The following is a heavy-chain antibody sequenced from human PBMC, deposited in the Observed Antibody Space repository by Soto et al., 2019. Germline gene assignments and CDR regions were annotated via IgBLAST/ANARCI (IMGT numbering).Heavy chain of an antibody. CDR3: AREVALSEVGGYCCCLDV. J-gene: IGHJ6*02. CDR1: GGSISSYY. CDR2: IYYSGST. D-gene: IGHD6-19*01. V-gene: IGHV4-59*01. Sequence: QVQLQESGPGLVKPSETLSLTCTVSGGSISSYYWSWIRQPPGKGLEWIGYIYYSGSTNYNPSLSSGVTIPVDPSMTLFSLNLSSVTAADTAVYYCAREVALSEVGGYCCCLDVWGQGTMVTVSS.